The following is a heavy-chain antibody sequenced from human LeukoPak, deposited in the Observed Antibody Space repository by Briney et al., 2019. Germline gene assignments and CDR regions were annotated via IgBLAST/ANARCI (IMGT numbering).Heavy chain of an antibody. Sequence: SETLSLTCDVNGGSLSGYYWGWLRQSPGKGLEWIASMYSSGTTYYNPSLKSRVSISIDTSKNQFFLKVISVAAADTAVYYCARGIANSGRSFDYWGQGTLVTVSS. CDR1: GGSLSGYY. D-gene: IGHD3-10*01. CDR3: ARGIANSGRSFDY. J-gene: IGHJ4*02. V-gene: IGHV4-34*01. CDR2: MYSSGTT.